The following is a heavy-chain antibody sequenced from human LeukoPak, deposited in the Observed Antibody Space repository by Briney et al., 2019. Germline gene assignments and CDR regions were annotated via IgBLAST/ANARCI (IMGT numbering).Heavy chain of an antibody. CDR3: ARGWRRIAVAGYFDY. J-gene: IGHJ4*02. V-gene: IGHV4-61*02. CDR2: IYTNGNT. Sequence: SSETLSLTCTVSGGSLSSGGYYWSWIWQPAGKGLEWIGRIYTNGNTNYNPSLKSRVTISVDTSKNQFSLKLSSVTAADTAVYYCARGWRRIAVAGYFDYWGQGTLVTVSS. CDR1: GGSLSSGGYY. D-gene: IGHD6-19*01.